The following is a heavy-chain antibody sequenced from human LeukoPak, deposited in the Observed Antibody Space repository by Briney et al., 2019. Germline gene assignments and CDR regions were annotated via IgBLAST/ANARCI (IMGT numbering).Heavy chain of an antibody. V-gene: IGHV4-34*01. CDR2: INHSGST. CDR3: ARVHDYDHYIDY. J-gene: IGHJ4*02. Sequence: SETLSLTCAVYGGSFSGYYWSWIRQPPGKGLEWIGEINHSGSTNYNPSLKSRVIISVDTSKNQFSLKLSSVTAADTAVFYCARVHDYDHYIDYWGQGTLVTVSS. CDR1: GGSFSGYY. D-gene: IGHD4-17*01.